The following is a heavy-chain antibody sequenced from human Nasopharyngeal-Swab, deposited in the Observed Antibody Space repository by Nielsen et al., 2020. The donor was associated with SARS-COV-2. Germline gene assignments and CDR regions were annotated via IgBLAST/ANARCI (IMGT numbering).Heavy chain of an antibody. CDR3: ARDRVVVVVAGINYYYYYGMDV. V-gene: IGHV3-11*01. J-gene: IGHJ6*02. CDR2: ISSSGSTI. CDR1: GFTFSDYY. Sequence: GESLKISCAASGFTFSDYYMSWIRQAPGKGLEWVSYISSSGSTIYYADSVKGRFTISRDNAKNSLYLQMNSLRAEDTAVYYCARDRVVVVVAGINYYYYYGMDVWGQGTTVTVSS. D-gene: IGHD2-15*01.